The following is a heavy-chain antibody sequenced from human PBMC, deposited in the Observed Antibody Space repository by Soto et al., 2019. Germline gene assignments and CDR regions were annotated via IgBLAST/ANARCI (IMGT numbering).Heavy chain of an antibody. V-gene: IGHV5-51*01. D-gene: IGHD6-19*01. CDR2: IYPGDSDT. CDR1: GYSFTSYW. Sequence: GEPLKISCKGSGYSFTSYWIGWVRQMPGKGLEWMGIIYPGDSDTRYSPSFQGQVTISADKSISTAYLQWSSLKASDTAMYYCARRGIAVAGTWYFDLWGRGTLVTVSS. CDR3: ARRGIAVAGTWYFDL. J-gene: IGHJ2*01.